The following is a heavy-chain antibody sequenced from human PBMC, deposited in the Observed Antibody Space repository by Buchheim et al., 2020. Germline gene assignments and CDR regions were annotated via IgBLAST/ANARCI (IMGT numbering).Heavy chain of an antibody. Sequence: QVQLVQSGAEVKKPGASVKVSCKASGYTFTGYYMHWVRQAPGQGLEWMGWINPNSGGPNYAQKFQGWFTMTRDTSISPPYMELSRLRSDDTAVYYCARDPFTGTTSDYYYYGMDVWGQGTT. J-gene: IGHJ6*02. CDR1: GYTFTGYY. CDR2: INPNSGGP. CDR3: ARDPFTGTTSDYYYYGMDV. D-gene: IGHD1-7*01. V-gene: IGHV1-2*04.